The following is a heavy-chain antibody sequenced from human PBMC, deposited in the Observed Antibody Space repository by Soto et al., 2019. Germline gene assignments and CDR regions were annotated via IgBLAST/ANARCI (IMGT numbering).Heavy chain of an antibody. J-gene: IGHJ4*02. V-gene: IGHV4-39*01. CDR2: IYYSGST. D-gene: IGHD6-13*01. Sequence: PSETLSLTCTVSGGSISSSSYYWGWIRQPPGKGLEWIGSIYYSGSTYYNPSLKSRVTISVDTSKNQFSLKLSSVTAADTAVYYCARHAQARIAAAGSFDYWGQGTLVTVSS. CDR3: ARHAQARIAAAGSFDY. CDR1: GGSISSSSYY.